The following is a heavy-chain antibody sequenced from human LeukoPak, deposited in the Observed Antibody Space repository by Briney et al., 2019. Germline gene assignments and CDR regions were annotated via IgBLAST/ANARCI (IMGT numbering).Heavy chain of an antibody. V-gene: IGHV3-7*03. CDR2: INQDGSKR. Sequence: GGSLRLSCAASGFPFSNYWMSWVRQAPGKGLEWAANINQDGSKRYYAGSVKGRFTISRDDAKNSVYLQMNSLRPEDTAVYYCARAGFPSAFDIWGQGAMVTVSS. CDR1: GFPFSNYW. CDR3: ARAGFPSAFDI. J-gene: IGHJ3*02. D-gene: IGHD1-1*01.